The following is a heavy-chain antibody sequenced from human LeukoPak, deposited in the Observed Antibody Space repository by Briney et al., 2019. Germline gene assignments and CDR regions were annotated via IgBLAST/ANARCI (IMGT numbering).Heavy chain of an antibody. J-gene: IGHJ4*02. V-gene: IGHV3-33*01. CDR2: IWYDGSNK. CDR3: ARSFLEWLLLIGN. D-gene: IGHD3-3*01. Sequence: GGSLRLSCAASGFTFSNYAMHWVRQAPGKGLEWVALIWYDGSNKHYADSVKGRFTISRDNSKNTLYLQVNSLRAGDTAVYYCARSFLEWLLLIGNWGQGTLVTVSS. CDR1: GFTFSNYA.